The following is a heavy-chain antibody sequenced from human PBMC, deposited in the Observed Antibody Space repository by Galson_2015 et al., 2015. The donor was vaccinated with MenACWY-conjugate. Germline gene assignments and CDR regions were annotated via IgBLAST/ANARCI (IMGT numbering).Heavy chain of an antibody. Sequence: SLRLSCAASGFTFSSYGMHWVRQAPGKGLEWVSAISGSGGSTYYADSVKGRFTISRDNSKNTLYLQMNSLRAEDTAVYYCAKAEVAPIVAYYYYGMDVWGQGTTVTVSS. D-gene: IGHD2-15*01. V-gene: IGHV3-23*01. J-gene: IGHJ6*02. CDR2: ISGSGGST. CDR1: GFTFSSYG. CDR3: AKAEVAPIVAYYYYGMDV.